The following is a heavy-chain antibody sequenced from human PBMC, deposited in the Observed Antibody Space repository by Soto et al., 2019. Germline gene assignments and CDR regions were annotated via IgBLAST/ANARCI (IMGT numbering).Heavy chain of an antibody. CDR3: ARQFRYSSISYYYYYGMDV. CDR1: GYSFTSYW. D-gene: IGHD6-19*01. CDR2: IDPSDSYT. V-gene: IGHV5-10-1*01. Sequence: GESLKISCKVSGYSFTSYWISCVRQMPGKGLEWMGRIDPSDSYTNYSPSFQGHVTISADKSISTAYLQWSSLKASDTAMYYCARQFRYSSISYYYYYGMDVWGQGTTVTVSS. J-gene: IGHJ6*02.